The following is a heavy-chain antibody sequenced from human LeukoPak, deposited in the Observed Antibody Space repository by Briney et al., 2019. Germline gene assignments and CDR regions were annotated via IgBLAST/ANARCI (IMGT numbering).Heavy chain of an antibody. J-gene: IGHJ3*02. CDR1: GYTLTELS. D-gene: IGHD3-10*01. CDR2: FDPEDGET. CDR3: ARASGEFGAFDI. Sequence: ASVKVSCKVSGYTLTELSMHWVRQAPGKGLEWMGGFDPEDGETIYAQKFQGRVTMTEDTSTDTAYMELGSLRSDDTAVYYCARASGEFGAFDIWGQGTMVTVSS. V-gene: IGHV1-24*01.